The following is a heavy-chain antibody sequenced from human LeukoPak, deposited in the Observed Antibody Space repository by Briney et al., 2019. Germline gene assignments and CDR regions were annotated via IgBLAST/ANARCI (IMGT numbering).Heavy chain of an antibody. CDR1: GFSFSSYW. CDR3: ARAAYSSGCDY. J-gene: IGHJ4*02. Sequence: GGSLRLSCAASGFSFSSYWMNWVRQAPGKGLEWVGNIKEDGSEKYYADSVKGRFTISRDSAKNSLYLQMNSLRGEDTAVYYCARAAYSSGCDYWGQGTLVTVSS. CDR2: IKEDGSEK. V-gene: IGHV3-7*01. D-gene: IGHD6-19*01.